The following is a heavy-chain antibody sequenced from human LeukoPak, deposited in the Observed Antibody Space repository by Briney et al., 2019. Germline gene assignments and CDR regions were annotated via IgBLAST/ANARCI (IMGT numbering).Heavy chain of an antibody. CDR3: ARGSYYDFWSGYHNYFDY. J-gene: IGHJ4*02. D-gene: IGHD3-3*01. CDR2: IYSGGST. CDR1: GFTVSSNY. Sequence: GGSLRLSCAASGFTVSSNYMSWVRQAPGKGLEWVSVIYSGGSTYYADSVKGRFTISRDNAKNSLYLQMNSLRAEDTAVYYCARGSYYDFWSGYHNYFDYWGQGTLVTVSS. V-gene: IGHV3-53*01.